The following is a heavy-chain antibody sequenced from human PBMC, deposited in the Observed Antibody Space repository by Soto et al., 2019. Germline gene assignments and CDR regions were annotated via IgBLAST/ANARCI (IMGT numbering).Heavy chain of an antibody. CDR2: INPNSGGT. D-gene: IGHD3-3*01. CDR1: GYTFTGYY. CDR3: ARENTIFGVVIKSGMDV. Sequence: VASVKVSCKASGYTFTGYYMHWVRQAPGQGLEWMGWINPNSGGTNYAQKFQGRVTMTRDTSISTAYMELSRLRSDDTAVYYCARENTIFGVVIKSGMDVWGQGTTVTVSS. J-gene: IGHJ6*02. V-gene: IGHV1-2*02.